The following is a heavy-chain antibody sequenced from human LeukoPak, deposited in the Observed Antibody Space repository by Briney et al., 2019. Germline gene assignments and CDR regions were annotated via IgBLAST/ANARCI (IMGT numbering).Heavy chain of an antibody. D-gene: IGHD1-26*01. CDR1: GYTFTSYD. V-gene: IGHV1-8*01. Sequence: ASVKVSFKASGYTFTSYDINWVRQAPGQGVEWMGWRNLNSGNRGNAQKFQGRVTMTRNPSISTAYMELSSLTSEGTAVYYFAIIVGASSSVYWGQGTLVTVSS. J-gene: IGHJ4*02. CDR3: AIIVGASSSVY. CDR2: RNLNSGNR.